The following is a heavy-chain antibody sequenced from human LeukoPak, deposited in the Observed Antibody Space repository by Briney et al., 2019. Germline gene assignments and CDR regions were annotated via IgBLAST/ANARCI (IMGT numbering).Heavy chain of an antibody. CDR2: INPNSGGT. V-gene: IGHV1-2*02. CDR3: ARADVDTAMEGQFDY. D-gene: IGHD5-18*01. J-gene: IGHJ4*02. Sequence: ASVKVSCKASGYTYTGYYLHWLRQAPGQGLEWMGWINPNSGGTNYAQKFQGRVTMTRDTSISTAYMELSRLRSDDTAVYYCARADVDTAMEGQFDYWGQGALVTVSS. CDR1: GYTYTGYY.